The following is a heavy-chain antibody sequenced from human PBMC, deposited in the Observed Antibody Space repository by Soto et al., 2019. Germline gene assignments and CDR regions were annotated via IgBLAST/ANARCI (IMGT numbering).Heavy chain of an antibody. CDR2: ISAYNGNT. D-gene: IGHD3-10*01. V-gene: IGHV1-18*01. CDR1: GYTFTSYG. J-gene: IGHJ6*02. CDR3: ARCYGSGSYYSSIVVGSYYYYYGMDV. Sequence: ASVKVSCKASGYTFTSYGISWVRQAPGQGLEWMGWISAYNGNTNYAQKLQGRVTMTTDTSTSTAYMELRSLRSDDTAVYYCARCYGSGSYYSSIVVGSYYYYYGMDVWGQGTTVTVSS.